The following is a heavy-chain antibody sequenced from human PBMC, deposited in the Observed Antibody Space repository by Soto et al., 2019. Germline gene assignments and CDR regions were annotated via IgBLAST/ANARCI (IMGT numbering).Heavy chain of an antibody. CDR1: GITVSTSDYY. J-gene: IGHJ4*02. CDR2: IYYSGST. V-gene: IGHV4-39*01. Sequence: SETLSLTCTVSGITVSTSDYYWGWVRQPPGKGLDWIGNIYYSGSTFYNPSLRSRVTLSVDTSKNQFSLRLNSVTAADTAVYFCAGFVVPASRNSDFDYWGQGTLVTVSS. CDR3: AGFVVPASRNSDFDY. D-gene: IGHD2-15*01.